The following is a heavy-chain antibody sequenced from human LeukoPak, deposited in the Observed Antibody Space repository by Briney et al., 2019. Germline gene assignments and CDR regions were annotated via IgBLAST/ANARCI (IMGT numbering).Heavy chain of an antibody. CDR3: SRLRGYSYGYADN. Sequence: GGSLRLSCAASGFTFSSYSMNWVRQAPGKGLEWISYISNSGGTIDYADSVKGRFTISRDNAKNSLYLQMNSLRAEDTAVYYCSRLRGYSYGYADNWGPGALVTVSS. CDR2: ISNSGGTI. D-gene: IGHD5-18*01. J-gene: IGHJ4*02. CDR1: GFTFSSYS. V-gene: IGHV3-48*04.